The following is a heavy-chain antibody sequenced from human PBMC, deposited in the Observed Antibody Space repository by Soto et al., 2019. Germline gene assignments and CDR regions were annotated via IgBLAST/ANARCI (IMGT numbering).Heavy chain of an antibody. CDR3: TRGALGFDY. J-gene: IGHJ4*02. Sequence: EVQLVESGGGLVQPGGSLRLSCAASGFTFSTYDMHWVRQATGKGLEWVSGIGTAGDTYYAGSVKGRFTISRENAKNSLYRQMNSLRAGDTAVYYCTRGALGFDYWGQGTLVTVSS. CDR1: GFTFSTYD. CDR2: IGTAGDT. D-gene: IGHD7-27*01. V-gene: IGHV3-13*04.